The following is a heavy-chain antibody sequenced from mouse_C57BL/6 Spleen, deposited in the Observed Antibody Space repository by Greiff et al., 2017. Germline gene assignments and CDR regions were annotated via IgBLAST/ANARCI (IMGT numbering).Heavy chain of an antibody. D-gene: IGHD2-1*01. CDR1: GYTFTDYE. CDR2: IDPETGGT. Sequence: VKLVESGAELVRPGASVTLSCKASGYTFTDYEMHWVKQTPVHGLEWIGAIDPETGGTAYNQKFKGKAILTADKPSSTAYMELRSLTSEDSAVYYCTRPYGNYIFDYWGQGTTLTVSS. V-gene: IGHV1-15*01. CDR3: TRPYGNYIFDY. J-gene: IGHJ2*01.